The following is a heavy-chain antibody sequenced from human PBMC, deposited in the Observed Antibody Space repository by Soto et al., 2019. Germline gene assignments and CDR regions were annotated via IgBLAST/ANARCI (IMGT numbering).Heavy chain of an antibody. V-gene: IGHV3-15*01. D-gene: IGHD2-2*01. CDR2: IKTRSEGETT. CDR1: ELIFNSAW. CDR3: TPSMPVATFDIFDI. J-gene: IGHJ3*02. Sequence: GGSLRLSCAASELIFNSAWVNWVRQAPGKGLEWVGRIKTRSEGETTDYAAPVKGRFTISRDDSKNTLYLRMSGLKTEDTARYFCTPSMPVATFDIFDIWGQGTMVTVSS.